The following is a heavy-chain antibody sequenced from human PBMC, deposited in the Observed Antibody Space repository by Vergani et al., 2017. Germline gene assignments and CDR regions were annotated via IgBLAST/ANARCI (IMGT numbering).Heavy chain of an antibody. CDR2: IYYSGST. D-gene: IGHD3-22*01. CDR3: ARVRRDDSSGYYYYYGMDV. V-gene: IGHV4-30-4*01. J-gene: IGHJ6*02. CDR1: VGSISSGDYY. Sequence: QVQRQESGPGLVQPSQTLSLTCTVSVGSISSGDYYWSWIRQPPGKGLEWIGYIYYSGSTYYNPSLKSRVTISVDTSKNQFSLKLSSGTAADTAVYYCARVRRDDSSGYYYYYGMDVWGQGTTVTVSS.